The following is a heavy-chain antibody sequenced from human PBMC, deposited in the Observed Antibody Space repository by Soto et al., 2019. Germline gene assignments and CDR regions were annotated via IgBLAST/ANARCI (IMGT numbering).Heavy chain of an antibody. D-gene: IGHD3-16*01. CDR3: VRGFGRSHFDY. Sequence: SETLSLTCTVAGGSISSRDAYWGWIRQPPGKGLEWIGSFHYSGSTYYNPSLKSRVTISVDTSKNPLSLRVTSATAADTAAYYCVRGFGRSHFDYWGQGTLVTVSS. CDR2: FHYSGST. V-gene: IGHV4-39*01. CDR1: GGSISSRDAY. J-gene: IGHJ4*02.